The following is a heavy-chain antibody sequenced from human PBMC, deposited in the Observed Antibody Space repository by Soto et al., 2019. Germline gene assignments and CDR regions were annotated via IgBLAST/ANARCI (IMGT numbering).Heavy chain of an antibody. CDR3: ARQSRGVTCHWFVP. J-gene: IGHJ5*02. Sequence: SETLSLTCTVSSGSISSTIYSWAWIRQPPGKGLERIGSIFYSGSTYYNPSLKSRVTISVDTSKNQFSLTLTSVTAADTAVYYCARQSRGVTCHWFVPWGQGTLVTVPS. CDR1: SGSISSTIYS. V-gene: IGHV4-39*01. D-gene: IGHD3-22*01. CDR2: IFYSGST.